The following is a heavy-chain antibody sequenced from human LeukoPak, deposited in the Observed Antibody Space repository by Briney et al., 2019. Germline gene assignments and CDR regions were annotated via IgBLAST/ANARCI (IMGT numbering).Heavy chain of an antibody. CDR3: ASVSDTAMFMVY. CDR2: IYYSGST. D-gene: IGHD5-18*01. V-gene: IGHV4-59*08. J-gene: IGHJ4*02. Sequence: SETLSLTCTVSGGSISSYYWSWIRQPPGKGLEWIGYIYYSGSTNYNPSLKSRVTISVDTSKNQFSLKLSSVTAADTAVYYCASVSDTAMFMVYWGQGTLVTVSS. CDR1: GGSISSYY.